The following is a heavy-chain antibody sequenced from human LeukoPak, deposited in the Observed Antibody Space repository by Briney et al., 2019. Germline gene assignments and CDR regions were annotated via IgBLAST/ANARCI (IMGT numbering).Heavy chain of an antibody. CDR3: AIDFGPSAYSGALAL. CDR1: GFSVRSTY. V-gene: IGHV3-53*01. CDR2: IYIDGKP. D-gene: IGHD2-21*01. J-gene: IGHJ3*01. Sequence: PGGSLRLSCAASGFSVRSTYMSWLRQAPGKGLEWGSVIYIDGKPYYADSMKGRFTISRDISKNTLYLQMNSLRAEDTAVYYCAIDFGPSAYSGALALWGQGTLVTVPS.